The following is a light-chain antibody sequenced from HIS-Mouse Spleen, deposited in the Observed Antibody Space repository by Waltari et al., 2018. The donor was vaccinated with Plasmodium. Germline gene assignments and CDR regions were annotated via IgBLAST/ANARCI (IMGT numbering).Light chain of an antibody. CDR1: AFPKQS. CDR2: EDS. V-gene: IGLV3-10*01. CDR3: YSTDSSGNHRV. Sequence: SYALTQPPSVSVSPGQTARITCPGDAFPKQSAYLYQQKSGQAPVLVIYEDSKRPSGIPERFSGSSSGTMATLTISGAQVEDEADYYCYSTDSSGNHRVFGGGTKLTVL. J-gene: IGLJ3*02.